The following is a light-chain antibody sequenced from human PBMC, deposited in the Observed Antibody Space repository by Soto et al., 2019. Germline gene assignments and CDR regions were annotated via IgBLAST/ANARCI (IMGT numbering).Light chain of an antibody. CDR3: QQCYTSPIT. CDR2: AAS. CDR1: QTISRH. Sequence: IQMTQSPSSLSASEVVRAIITCRASQTISRHLNWYQQKPGKAPNLLVYAASSLQSGVPSRFTGSGSGTDFTLTISSLQPEDFATYFCQQCYTSPITFGQGTRLEIK. J-gene: IGKJ5*01. V-gene: IGKV1-39*01.